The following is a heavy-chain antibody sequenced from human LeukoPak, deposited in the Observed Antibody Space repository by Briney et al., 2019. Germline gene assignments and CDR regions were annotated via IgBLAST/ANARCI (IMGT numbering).Heavy chain of an antibody. J-gene: IGHJ4*02. CDR3: ARDRGSYSFFDY. D-gene: IGHD1-26*01. Sequence: GRSLRLSCAASGFTFSSYAMHWVRQAPGKGLEWVAVISYDGSNKYYADSVKGRFTISRDNSKNTLYLQMNSLRAEDTAVYYCARDRGSYSFFDYWGQGTLVTVSS. CDR1: GFTFSSYA. V-gene: IGHV3-30-3*01. CDR2: ISYDGSNK.